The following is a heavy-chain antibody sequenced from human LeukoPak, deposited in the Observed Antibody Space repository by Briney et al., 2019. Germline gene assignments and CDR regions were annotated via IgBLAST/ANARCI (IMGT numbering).Heavy chain of an antibody. Sequence: SETLSLTCTVSGGSISSNNYYWGWIRQPPGKGLEWIGSVHYSGSSYYNPSLKSRLTISVDTSKNQFSLKLSSVTAADTAVYYCASTTVTTVYYYYYYMDVWGKGTTVTVSS. CDR1: GGSISSNNYY. CDR3: ASTTVTTVYYYYYYMDV. J-gene: IGHJ6*03. D-gene: IGHD4-17*01. CDR2: VHYSGSS. V-gene: IGHV4-39*07.